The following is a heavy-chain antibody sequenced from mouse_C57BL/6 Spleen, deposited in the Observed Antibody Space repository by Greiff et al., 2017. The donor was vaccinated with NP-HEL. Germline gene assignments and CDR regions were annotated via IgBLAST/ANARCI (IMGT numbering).Heavy chain of an antibody. J-gene: IGHJ1*03. CDR2: IDPSDSYT. V-gene: IGHV1-50*01. CDR3: AEGGKGYFDV. Sequence: QVQLKQPGAELVKPGASVKLSCKASGYTFTSYWMQWVKQRPGQGLEWIGEIDPSDSYTNYNQKFKGKATLTVDTSSSTAYMQLSSLTSEDSAVYYCAEGGKGYFDVWGTGTTVTVSS. CDR1: GYTFTSYW.